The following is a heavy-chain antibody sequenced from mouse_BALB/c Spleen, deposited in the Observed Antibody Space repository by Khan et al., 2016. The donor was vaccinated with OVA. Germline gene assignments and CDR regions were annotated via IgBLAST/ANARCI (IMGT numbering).Heavy chain of an antibody. CDR3: ARDGSRYNYAMDY. CDR1: GYSITSDYA. Sequence: EVKLLESGPGLVKPSQSLSLTCPVTGYSITSDYAWNWIRQFPGNKLEWMGYISYSGSTNYNPSFKGRTSFTPDTSKNQFFLQLNSVTTEDTATYYCARDGSRYNYAMDYWGQGTSVTVSS. V-gene: IGHV3-2*02. J-gene: IGHJ4*01. CDR2: ISYSGST. D-gene: IGHD2-3*01.